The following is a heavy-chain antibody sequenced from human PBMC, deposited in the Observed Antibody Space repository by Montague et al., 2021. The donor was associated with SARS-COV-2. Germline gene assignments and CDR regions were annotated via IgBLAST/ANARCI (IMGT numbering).Heavy chain of an antibody. CDR2: ISYPGNT. CDR1: GDSISSSSYD. CDR3: ARRLDYWDSSGQRRHFDY. D-gene: IGHD3-22*01. Sequence: SETLSLTCTVSGDSISSSSYDWGWIRRPPGKGLVWIGHISYPGNTNYNPSLKSRVTISIDTSRNQFSLKVSSVTATDTTIYYGARRLDYWDSSGQRRHFDYWGRGTLVTVSS. V-gene: IGHV4-39*01. J-gene: IGHJ4*02.